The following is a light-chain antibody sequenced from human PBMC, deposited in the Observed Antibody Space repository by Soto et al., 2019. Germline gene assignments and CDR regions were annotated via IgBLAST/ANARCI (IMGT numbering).Light chain of an antibody. CDR3: SSYTSRGTYV. Sequence: QSALTQPASVSGSPGQSITISCTGTSSDVGGYNYVSWYQQHPGKAPKLMIYEVSNRPSGISNRFSGSKSGNTASLTISGLQAEEEADYYCSSYTSRGTYVFGTGTKLTVL. J-gene: IGLJ1*01. V-gene: IGLV2-14*01. CDR1: SSDVGGYNY. CDR2: EVS.